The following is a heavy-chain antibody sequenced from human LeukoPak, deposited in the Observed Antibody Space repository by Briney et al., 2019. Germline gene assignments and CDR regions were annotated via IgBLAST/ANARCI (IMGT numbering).Heavy chain of an antibody. D-gene: IGHD2-15*01. Sequence: SETLSLTCTVSGGSISSSSYYWGWIRQPPGKGLEWIGSIYYSGSTYYNPSLKSRVTISVDTSKNQFSLKLSSVTAADTAVYYCVRPPRVVGAYYFDYWGQGTLVTVSS. J-gene: IGHJ4*02. CDR3: VRPPRVVGAYYFDY. V-gene: IGHV4-39*01. CDR2: IYYSGST. CDR1: GGSISSSSYY.